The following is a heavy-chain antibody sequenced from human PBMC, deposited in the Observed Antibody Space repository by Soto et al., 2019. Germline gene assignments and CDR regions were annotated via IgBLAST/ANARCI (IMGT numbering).Heavy chain of an antibody. CDR1: GFTFSSYA. CDR2: ISGSGDRT. V-gene: IGHV3-23*01. CDR3: AKDRGGAAAGPTKFYGMDV. Sequence: EVQLLESGGGLVQPGGSLRLSCAASGFTFSSYAMSWVRQAPGKGLEWVSDISGSGDRTYYADSARGRFTISRDNSKNTLYLQMNSLRAEDSAVYYCAKDRGGAAAGPTKFYGMDVWGQGTTVTVSS. J-gene: IGHJ6*02. D-gene: IGHD6-13*01.